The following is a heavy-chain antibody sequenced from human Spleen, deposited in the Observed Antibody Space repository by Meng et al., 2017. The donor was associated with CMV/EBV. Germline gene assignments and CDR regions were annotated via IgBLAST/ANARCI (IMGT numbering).Heavy chain of an antibody. Sequence: ASVKVSCKASGYTFTSYDINWVRQAPGQGLEWMGWISAHNGNTDYAQKFQGRVTMTTDTSTSTAYMELRSLRSDDTAVYYCARDGLDLALADPYYYHGMDIWGPGTTVTVSS. J-gene: IGHJ6*02. CDR2: ISAHNGNT. CDR3: ARDGLDLALADPYYYHGMDI. V-gene: IGHV1-18*01. CDR1: GYTFTSYD. D-gene: IGHD6-19*01.